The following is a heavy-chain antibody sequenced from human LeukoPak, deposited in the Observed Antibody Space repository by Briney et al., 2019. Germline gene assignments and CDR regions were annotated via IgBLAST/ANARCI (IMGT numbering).Heavy chain of an antibody. V-gene: IGHV5-51*01. CDR2: IYPGDSDT. CDR3: ARALGYCSGGSCYWAYFDY. CDR1: GYSFAIYW. J-gene: IGHJ4*02. Sequence: GESLKISCKGSGYSFAIYWIGWVRQMPGKGLEWMGIIYPGDSDTRYSPSFQGQVTISADKSISTAYLQWSSLKASDTAMYYCARALGYCSGGSCYWAYFDYWGQGTLVTVSS. D-gene: IGHD2-15*01.